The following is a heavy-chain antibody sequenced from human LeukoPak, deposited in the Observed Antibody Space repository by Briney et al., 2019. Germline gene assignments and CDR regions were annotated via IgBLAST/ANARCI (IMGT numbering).Heavy chain of an antibody. V-gene: IGHV1-8*01. Sequence: ASVKVSCEASGYTFTSYDINWVRQATGQGLEWMGWMNPNSGNTGYAQKFQGRVTMTTDTSTSTAYMELRSLRSDDTAVYYCARGGILLWFGELQSYYMDVWGKGTTVTISS. CDR1: GYTFTSYD. D-gene: IGHD3-10*01. J-gene: IGHJ6*03. CDR2: MNPNSGNT. CDR3: ARGGILLWFGELQSYYMDV.